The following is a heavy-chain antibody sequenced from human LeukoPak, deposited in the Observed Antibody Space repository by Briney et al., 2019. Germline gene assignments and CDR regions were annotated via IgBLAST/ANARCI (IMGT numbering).Heavy chain of an antibody. CDR1: GFTFSSYA. CDR2: IYSGGST. Sequence: GGSLRLSCAASGFTFSSYAMSWVRQAPGKGLEWVSVIYSGGSTYYADSVKGRFTISRDNSKNTLYLQMNSLRAEDTAVYYCARESGRITIFGVVIHKGMDVWGQGTTVTVSS. V-gene: IGHV3-66*01. J-gene: IGHJ6*02. D-gene: IGHD3-3*01. CDR3: ARESGRITIFGVVIHKGMDV.